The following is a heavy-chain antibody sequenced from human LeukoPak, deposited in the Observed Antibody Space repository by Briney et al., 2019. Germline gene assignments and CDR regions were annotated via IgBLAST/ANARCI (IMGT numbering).Heavy chain of an antibody. V-gene: IGHV3-30*03. CDR1: GFTFSSYG. CDR3: ARQGITMIVVVYDAFDI. CDR2: ISYDGSNK. Sequence: GGSLRLSCAASGFTFSSYGMHWVRQAPGKGLEWVAVISYDGSNKYYADSVKGRFTISRDNSTNTLYLQMNSLRAEDTAVYYCARQGITMIVVVYDAFDIWGQGTMVTVSS. D-gene: IGHD3-22*01. J-gene: IGHJ3*02.